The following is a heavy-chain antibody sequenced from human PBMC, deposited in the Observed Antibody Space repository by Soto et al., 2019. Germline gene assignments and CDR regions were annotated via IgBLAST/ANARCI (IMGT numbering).Heavy chain of an antibody. Sequence: VASVKVSCKASGYTFTSYGISWVRQAPGQGLEWMGWISAYNGNTNYAQKLQGRVTVTTDTSTSTAYMELRSLRSDDTAVYYCARDSGGQQWLVRSVYYYYGMDVWGQGTTVTVSS. D-gene: IGHD6-19*01. CDR1: GYTFTSYG. V-gene: IGHV1-18*01. CDR3: ARDSGGQQWLVRSVYYYYGMDV. J-gene: IGHJ6*02. CDR2: ISAYNGNT.